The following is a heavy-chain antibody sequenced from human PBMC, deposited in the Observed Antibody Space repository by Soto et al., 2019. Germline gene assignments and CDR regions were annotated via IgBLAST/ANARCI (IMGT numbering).Heavy chain of an antibody. CDR3: AKVAGGLGYFDL. V-gene: IGHV3-23*01. D-gene: IGHD3-16*01. Sequence: EVQLLESGGGLARPGGSLRLSCVASGFTFSDYAMTWVRQAPGKGLEWVATISATGGNIEYTDSLKGRFTISRDNSKNTLSLQLNGLTSDDTAVHYCAKVAGGLGYFDLWGRGTLVTVSS. J-gene: IGHJ2*01. CDR2: ISATGGNI. CDR1: GFTFSDYA.